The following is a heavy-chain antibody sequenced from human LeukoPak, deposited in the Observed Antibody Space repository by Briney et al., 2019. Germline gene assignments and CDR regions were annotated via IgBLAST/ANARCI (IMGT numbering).Heavy chain of an antibody. J-gene: IGHJ4*02. CDR1: GGSISSYY. CDR3: ARHMGLGYSYGYPYFDY. CDR2: IYYSGST. Sequence: PSETLSLTCTVSGGSISSYYWSWIRQPPGKGLEWIGYIYYSGSTNYNPSLKSPVTISVDTSKNQFSLKLSSVTAADTAVYYCARHMGLGYSYGYPYFDYWGQGTLVTVSS. V-gene: IGHV4-59*08. D-gene: IGHD5-18*01.